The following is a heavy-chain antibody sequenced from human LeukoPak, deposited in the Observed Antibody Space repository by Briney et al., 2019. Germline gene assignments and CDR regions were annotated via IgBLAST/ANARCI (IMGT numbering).Heavy chain of an antibody. CDR3: ATDRSSIAVRPH. CDR1: GLNIRNYW. Sequence: GGSLRLSCALSGLNIRNYWMHWVRQAPGKGLVWVSRINTDGSITNYADSVKGRFTISRDNAKNTLYPQMNSLRAEDTAVYYCATDRSSIAVRPHWGQGTLVTVSS. D-gene: IGHD6-6*01. CDR2: INTDGSIT. J-gene: IGHJ4*02. V-gene: IGHV3-74*01.